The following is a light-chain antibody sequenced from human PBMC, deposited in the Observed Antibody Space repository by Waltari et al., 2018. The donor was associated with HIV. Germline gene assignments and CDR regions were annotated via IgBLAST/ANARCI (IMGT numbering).Light chain of an antibody. V-gene: IGLV3-25*03. CDR1: ASPKPY. Sequence: SSELTQPPSVSVSPGQTAIITCSGDASPKPYTHWFQQKAGQAPVVVIHKNTERPSGRPERFSASRSGTTVTLTITGVQTDDEADYYCLSADSSGTYVVGPGTTVTVL. CDR3: LSADSSGTYV. J-gene: IGLJ1*01. CDR2: KNT.